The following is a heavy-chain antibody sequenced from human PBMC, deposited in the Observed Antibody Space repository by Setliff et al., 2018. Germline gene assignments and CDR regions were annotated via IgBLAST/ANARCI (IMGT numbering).Heavy chain of an antibody. CDR2: INPNSGGT. D-gene: IGHD1-26*01. Sequence: AASVKVSCKASGYTFTGYYMHWVRQAPGQGLEWMGWINPNSGGTNYAQKFQGRVTMTRDTSISTAYMELSRLRSDDTAVYYCARDRMISGSNWFDPWGQGTLVTVS. J-gene: IGHJ5*02. V-gene: IGHV1-2*02. CDR1: GYTFTGYY. CDR3: ARDRMISGSNWFDP.